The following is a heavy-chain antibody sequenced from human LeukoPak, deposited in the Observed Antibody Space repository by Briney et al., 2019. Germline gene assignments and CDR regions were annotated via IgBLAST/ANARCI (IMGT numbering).Heavy chain of an antibody. J-gene: IGHJ4*02. V-gene: IGHV3-7*01. CDR3: ARGLRYFDWLPLPPDY. CDR1: GFTFSSYS. Sequence: GGSLRLSCAASGFTFSSYSMNWVRQAPGKGLEWVANIKQDGSEKYYVDSVKGRFTISRDNAKNSLYLQMNSLRAEDTAVYYCARGLRYFDWLPLPPDYWGQGTLVTVSS. D-gene: IGHD3-9*01. CDR2: IKQDGSEK.